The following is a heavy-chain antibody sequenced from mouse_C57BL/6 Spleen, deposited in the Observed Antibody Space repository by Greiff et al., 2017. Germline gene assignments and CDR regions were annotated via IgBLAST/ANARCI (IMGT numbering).Heavy chain of an antibody. J-gene: IGHJ2*01. V-gene: IGHV5-6*01. CDR3: ARLGRGDFDY. D-gene: IGHD4-1*01. CDR1: GFTFSSYG. Sequence: EVQLVESGGDLVKPGGSLKLSCAASGFTFSSYGMSWVRQTPDKRLEWVATIRSGGSYTYYPDSVKGRFTISRDNAKNTLYLQMSSLKSEDTAMYDCARLGRGDFDYWGQGTTLTVSS. CDR2: IRSGGSYT.